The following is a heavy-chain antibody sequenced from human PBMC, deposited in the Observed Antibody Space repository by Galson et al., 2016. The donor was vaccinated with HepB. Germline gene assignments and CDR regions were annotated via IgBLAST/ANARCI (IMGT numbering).Heavy chain of an antibody. CDR1: GFPFNEYD. V-gene: IGHV3-30*18. J-gene: IGHJ5*02. D-gene: IGHD3-16*01. CDR2: VSSDGTTK. CDR3: AKDLTGGDYYDDFGP. Sequence: SLRLSCAASGFPFNEYDMHWVRQAPGKGLEWVAVVSSDGTTKYYEDSVKGRFTISRDNSKNTVYLQMNRLRVEDTAVYFCAKDLTGGDYYDDFGPWGQGTLVTVSS.